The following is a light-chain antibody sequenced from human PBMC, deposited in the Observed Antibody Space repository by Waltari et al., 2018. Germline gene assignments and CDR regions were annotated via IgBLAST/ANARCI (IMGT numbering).Light chain of an antibody. J-gene: IGKJ5*01. CDR2: AAS. V-gene: IGKV1-12*01. CDR1: QDINKW. Sequence: DIQMTQSPSSVSASVGDSITITCRASQDINKWLAWYQQKPGKAPELLIYAASTLQGGVSSRFSGSGSGTDFTLTITSLQPEDFATYYCQQANSFLPGTFGRGTRLEI. CDR3: QQANSFLPGT.